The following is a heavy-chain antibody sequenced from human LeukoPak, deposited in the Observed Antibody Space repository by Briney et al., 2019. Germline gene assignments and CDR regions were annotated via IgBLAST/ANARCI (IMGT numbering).Heavy chain of an antibody. CDR1: GYSFTSYW. D-gene: IGHD2-2*01. J-gene: IGHJ6*02. V-gene: IGHV5-51*01. Sequence: GESLQISCKGSGYSFTSYWIGWVRQMPGKGLEWMGNIYAGDSDTRYSPSFQGQVTISVDKSISTAYLQWSSLQASDTAMYYCARAIGTSQFYFYYGMDVWGQGTTVTVSS. CDR2: IYAGDSDT. CDR3: ARAIGTSQFYFYYGMDV.